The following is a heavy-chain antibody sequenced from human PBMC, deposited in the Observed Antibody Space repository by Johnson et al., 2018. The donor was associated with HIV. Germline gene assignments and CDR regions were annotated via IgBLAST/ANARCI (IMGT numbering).Heavy chain of an antibody. J-gene: IGHJ3*01. V-gene: IGHV3-9*01. Sequence: VQLVESGGGVVQPGGSLRLSCVASGFTFSSYGMHWVRQAPGKGLEWVSGISWNSDNIAYADSVRGRFTIARDNAKTSLHLQMNSLRAEDTAFYYCARDVYAGAHENWGQGTRVTVSS. CDR3: ARDVYAGAHEN. D-gene: IGHD5/OR15-5a*01. CDR1: GFTFSSYG. CDR2: ISWNSDNI.